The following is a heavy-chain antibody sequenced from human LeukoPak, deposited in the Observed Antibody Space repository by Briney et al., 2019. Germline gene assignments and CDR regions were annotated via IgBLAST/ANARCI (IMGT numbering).Heavy chain of an antibody. D-gene: IGHD5-12*01. CDR3: ARQGGYSGYVFDY. V-gene: IGHV5-51*01. J-gene: IGHJ4*02. Sequence: GESLKISCKGSGYSFTSYWIGRVRQMPGKGLEWMGITYPGDSDTRYSPSFQGQVTISADKSISTAYLQWSSLKASDTAMYYCARQGGYSGYVFDYWGQETLVTVSS. CDR2: TYPGDSDT. CDR1: GYSFTSYW.